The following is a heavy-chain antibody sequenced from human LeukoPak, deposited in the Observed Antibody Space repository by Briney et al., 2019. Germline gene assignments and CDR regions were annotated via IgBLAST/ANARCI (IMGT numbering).Heavy chain of an antibody. J-gene: IGHJ6*03. D-gene: IGHD3-22*01. CDR3: ARVRVEPGYYERDYYDMDV. V-gene: IGHV3-7*01. CDR1: GLTVSSNC. CDR2: IKQDGSEK. Sequence: GGSLRLSCAASGLTVSSNCMSWVRQAPGKGLEWVANIKQDGSEKYSVDSVKGRFTISRDNAKNSLYLQMNSLRAEDTAVYYCARVRVEPGYYERDYYDMDVWGKGTTVTVSS.